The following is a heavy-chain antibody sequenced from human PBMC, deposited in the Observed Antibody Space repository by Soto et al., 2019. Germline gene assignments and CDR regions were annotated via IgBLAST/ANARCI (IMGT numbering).Heavy chain of an antibody. Sequence: EVQLLESGGGLVQPGGSLRLSCAASGFTFSSYAMSWVRQAPGKGLEWVSAISGSGGSTYYAASVKGRFTISRDNSKNTLYLQMNSLRAEDTAVYYCAKVGDDFWSVYSIHYYYYGMDVWGQGTTVTVSS. CDR1: GFTFSSYA. V-gene: IGHV3-23*01. CDR3: AKVGDDFWSVYSIHYYYYGMDV. CDR2: ISGSGGST. J-gene: IGHJ6*02. D-gene: IGHD3-3*01.